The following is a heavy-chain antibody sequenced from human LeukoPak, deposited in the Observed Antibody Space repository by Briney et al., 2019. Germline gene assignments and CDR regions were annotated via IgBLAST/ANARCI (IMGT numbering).Heavy chain of an antibody. V-gene: IGHV4-59*08. D-gene: IGHD3-22*01. CDR3: ARSTGGYYYDSSGPGYGGTEVNFDY. CDR2: IYYNERT. Sequence: SETLSLTCTVSGGSITTYYWSWIRQPPGKGLEWIGYIYYNERTNYGPSLKSRVTISVDTSKNQFSLKLSSVTAADTAVYYCARSTGGYYYDSSGPGYGGTEVNFDYWGQGTLVTVSS. CDR1: GGSITTYY. J-gene: IGHJ4*02.